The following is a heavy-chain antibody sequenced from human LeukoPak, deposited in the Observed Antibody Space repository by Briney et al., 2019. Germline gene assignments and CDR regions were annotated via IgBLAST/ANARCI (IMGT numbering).Heavy chain of an antibody. Sequence: GASVKVSCKASGGTFSSYAISWVRQAPGQGLEWMGGIIPIFGTANYAQKFQGRVTITTDESTSTAYMELSSLRSEDTAVYYCARVVDTAVPGYYYYMDVWGKGTTVTVSS. D-gene: IGHD5-18*01. CDR3: ARVVDTAVPGYYYYMDV. CDR1: GGTFSSYA. V-gene: IGHV1-69*05. J-gene: IGHJ6*03. CDR2: IIPIFGTA.